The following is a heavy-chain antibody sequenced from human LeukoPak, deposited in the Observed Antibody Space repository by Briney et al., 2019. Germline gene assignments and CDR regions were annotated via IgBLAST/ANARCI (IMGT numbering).Heavy chain of an antibody. Sequence: PGGSLRLSCAASGFTVSSNYMSWVRQAPGKGLEWVSGVGPSGIRTYYADSVKGRFTISRDNFKNTVYLQMNSLRADDTALYYCAVAPGDYWGQGTLVSVSA. CDR3: AVAPGDY. CDR1: GFTVSSNY. V-gene: IGHV3-23*01. CDR2: VGPSGIRT. D-gene: IGHD2-21*01. J-gene: IGHJ4*02.